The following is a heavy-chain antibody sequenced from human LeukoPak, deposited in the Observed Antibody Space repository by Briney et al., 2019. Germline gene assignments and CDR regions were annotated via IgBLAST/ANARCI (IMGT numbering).Heavy chain of an antibody. CDR2: ISGDESST. CDR1: GFTFSAYW. J-gene: IGHJ4*02. V-gene: IGHV3-74*01. Sequence: PGGSLRLSCAASGFTFSAYWMHWVRQGPGKGLVWVSRISGDESSTTYADSVKGRFTISRDNAKNTLYLQMDSLRAEDTAVYYCARAEHIAARARVQYDYWGQGTLVTVSS. CDR3: ARAEHIAARARVQYDY. D-gene: IGHD6-6*01.